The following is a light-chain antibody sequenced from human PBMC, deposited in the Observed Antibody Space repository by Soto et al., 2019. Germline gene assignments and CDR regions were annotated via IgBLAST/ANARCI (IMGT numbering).Light chain of an antibody. CDR2: DVS. J-gene: IGLJ2*01. V-gene: IGLV2-14*03. CDR1: SNDIGGYNY. Sequence: QSALTQPASVSGSPGQSITIPCTGTSNDIGGYNYVSWYQQHPGKVPKLMIFDVSYRPSGISDRFSGSKSGNTASLTISGLQPEDEADYYCISYGASSTLFGGGTQLTVL. CDR3: ISYGASSTL.